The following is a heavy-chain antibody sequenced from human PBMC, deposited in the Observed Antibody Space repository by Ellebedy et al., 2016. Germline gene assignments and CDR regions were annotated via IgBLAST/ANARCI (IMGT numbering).Heavy chain of an antibody. Sequence: SETLSLXXTVSGGSIRSYYWSWIRQHAGKGLEWIGRIYTSGSTNYNPSLKSRVTMSVDTSKNQFSLKLSSVTAADTAVYYCAPSQWLGATRSEYFQHWGQGTLVTVSS. CDR2: IYTSGST. D-gene: IGHD6-19*01. J-gene: IGHJ1*01. V-gene: IGHV4-4*07. CDR1: GGSIRSYY. CDR3: APSQWLGATRSEYFQH.